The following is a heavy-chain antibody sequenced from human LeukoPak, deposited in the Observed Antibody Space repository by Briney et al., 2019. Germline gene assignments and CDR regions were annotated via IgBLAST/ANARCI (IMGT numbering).Heavy chain of an antibody. V-gene: IGHV4-38-2*02. Sequence: SETLSLTCTVSGYSISSGYYWGWVRPPPGKGLQWIGSIFRSWTTYYSPTLRRRLSMSLDTSKNQFSLKLTSVTATDTAVYYCVRGRGGLGIYQFEFWGQGALVIVPS. CDR2: IFRSWTT. CDR3: VRGRGGLGIYQFEF. D-gene: IGHD3/OR15-3a*01. CDR1: GYSISSGYY. J-gene: IGHJ4*02.